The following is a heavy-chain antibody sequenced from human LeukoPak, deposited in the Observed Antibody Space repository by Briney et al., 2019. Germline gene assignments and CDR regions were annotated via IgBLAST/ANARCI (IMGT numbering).Heavy chain of an antibody. CDR2: ISSSSSYI. CDR1: GFTFSSYS. J-gene: IGHJ4*02. Sequence: GGSLRLSCAASGFTFSSYSMNWVRQAPGKGLEWVSSISSSSSYIYYADSVKGRFTISRDNAKNSLYLQMNSLRAEDTAVYYCARGLLQYGSGFYYFGYWGQGTLVTVSS. V-gene: IGHV3-21*01. D-gene: IGHD3-10*01. CDR3: ARGLLQYGSGFYYFGY.